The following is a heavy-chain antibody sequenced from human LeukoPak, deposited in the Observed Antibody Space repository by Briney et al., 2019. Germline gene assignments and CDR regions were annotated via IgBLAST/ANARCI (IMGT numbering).Heavy chain of an antibody. J-gene: IGHJ4*02. Sequence: SETLSLTCTVSGGSISSYYWSWIRQPPGKGLEWIGYIYYSGSTSYNPSLKSRVTISVDTSKNQFSLKLSSVTAADTAVYYCARQNTDSSGYTTYDYWGQGTLVTVSS. CDR3: ARQNTDSSGYTTYDY. CDR2: IYYSGST. V-gene: IGHV4-59*08. CDR1: GGSISSYY. D-gene: IGHD3-22*01.